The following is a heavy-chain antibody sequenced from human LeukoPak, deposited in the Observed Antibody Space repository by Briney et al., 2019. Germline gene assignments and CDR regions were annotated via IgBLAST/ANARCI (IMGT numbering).Heavy chain of an antibody. V-gene: IGHV1-2*02. Sequence: ASVTVSCTASGYTFTGYYMHWVRQAPGQGLEWMGWINPNSGDTNYAQKFQGRVTMTRDTSISTAYLELSRLISDDTAGYYCARDRGVTLVRVPMGWLDPWGQGTLVTVSS. CDR3: ARDRGVTLVRVPMGWLDP. CDR1: GYTFTGYY. D-gene: IGHD3-10*01. J-gene: IGHJ5*02. CDR2: INPNSGDT.